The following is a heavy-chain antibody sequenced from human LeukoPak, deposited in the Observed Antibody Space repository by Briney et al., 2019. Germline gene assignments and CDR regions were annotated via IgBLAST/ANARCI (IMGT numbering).Heavy chain of an antibody. V-gene: IGHV4-39*07. Sequence: SETLSLTCTVSGGSISSSSYYWGWIRQPPGKGLEWIGRIYYSGSTYYNPSLKSRVTISVDTSKNQSSLKLSSVTAADTAVYYCARGRRYYYDSSGYYYLDYWGQGTLVTVSS. D-gene: IGHD3-22*01. J-gene: IGHJ4*02. CDR2: IYYSGST. CDR1: GGSISSSSYY. CDR3: ARGRRYYYDSSGYYYLDY.